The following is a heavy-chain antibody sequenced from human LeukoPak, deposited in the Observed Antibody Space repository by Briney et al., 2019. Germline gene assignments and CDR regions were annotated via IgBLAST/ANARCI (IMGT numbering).Heavy chain of an antibody. V-gene: IGHV1-69*13. J-gene: IGHJ2*01. CDR1: GGTFSSYA. CDR3: ARDYGDYTWYFDL. D-gene: IGHD4-17*01. Sequence: SVKVSCTASGGTFSSYAISWVRQAPGQGLEWMGGIIPIFGTANYAQKFQGRVTITADESTSTAYMELSSLRSEDTAVYYCARDYGDYTWYFDLWGRGTLVTVSS. CDR2: IIPIFGTA.